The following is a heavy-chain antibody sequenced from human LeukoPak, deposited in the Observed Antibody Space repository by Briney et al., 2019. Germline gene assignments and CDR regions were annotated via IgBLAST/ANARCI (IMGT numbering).Heavy chain of an antibody. CDR2: ISSSSNYI. D-gene: IGHD3-22*01. CDR1: GFTFSSYS. CDR3: ARSRGNIYYYVSSGDQLYLDY. J-gene: IGHJ4*02. V-gene: IGHV3-21*01. Sequence: GGSLRLSCAASGFTFSSYSMNWVRQAPGKGLEWVSSISSSSNYIYYADSVKGRFTISRDNAKNSLYLQMNSLRAEDTAVYYCARSRGNIYYYVSSGDQLYLDYWGQGTLLTVSS.